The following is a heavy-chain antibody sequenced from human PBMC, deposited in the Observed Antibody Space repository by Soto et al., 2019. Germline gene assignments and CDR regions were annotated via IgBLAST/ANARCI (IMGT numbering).Heavy chain of an antibody. Sequence: SVKVSCKASGFTFTSSAMQWVRQARGQRLEWIGWIVVGSGNTNYAQKFQERVTITRDMSTSTAYMELSSLRSEDTAVYYCAAEKYYYDSSGYYIAPPSTDYGVDVWGQGTTVTVSS. CDR1: GFTFTSSA. CDR2: IVVGSGNT. D-gene: IGHD3-22*01. V-gene: IGHV1-58*02. J-gene: IGHJ6*02. CDR3: AAEKYYYDSSGYYIAPPSTDYGVDV.